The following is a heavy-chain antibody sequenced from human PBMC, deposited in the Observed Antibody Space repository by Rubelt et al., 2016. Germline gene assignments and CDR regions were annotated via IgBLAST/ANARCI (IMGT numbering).Heavy chain of an antibody. CDR1: GYTFTNYW. CDR3: ARLFGGTNYNYFQH. CDR2: IYPGDSDT. Sequence: EVQLVQSGAEVKKPGESLKISCQGSGYTFTNYWIGWVRQMSGKGLEWMGIIYPGDSDTRYSPSFQGQVSIPADKSLSTGSLQWSSLKASDTAMYYCARLFGGTNYNYFQHWGQGTLVTVSS. D-gene: IGHD1-26*01. V-gene: IGHV5-51*01. J-gene: IGHJ1*01.